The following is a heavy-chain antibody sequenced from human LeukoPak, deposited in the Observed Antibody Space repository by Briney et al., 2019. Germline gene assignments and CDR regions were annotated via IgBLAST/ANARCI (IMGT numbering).Heavy chain of an antibody. CDR3: ARELADSSSSNWFDP. CDR2: IYYSGST. Sequence: SETLSLTCTVSGGSISSSSYYWGWIRQPPGKGLEWIGSIYYSGSTYYNPSLKSRVTISVDTSKNQFSLKLSSVTAADTAVYYCARELADSSSSNWFDPWGQGTLVTVSS. CDR1: GGSISSSSYY. D-gene: IGHD6-6*01. J-gene: IGHJ5*02. V-gene: IGHV4-39*02.